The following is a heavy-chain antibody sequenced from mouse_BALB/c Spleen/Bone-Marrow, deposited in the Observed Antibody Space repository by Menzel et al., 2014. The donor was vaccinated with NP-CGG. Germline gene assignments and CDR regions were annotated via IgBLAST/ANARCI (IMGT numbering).Heavy chain of an antibody. CDR3: TRDPFYYGSSYAMDY. J-gene: IGHJ4*01. V-gene: IGHV5-6-4*01. CDR2: ISSGGSYT. Sequence: EVQGVESGGGLVKPGGSLKLSCAASGFTFSSYTMSWVRQTPEKRLEWDATISSGGSYTYYPDSVKGRFTISRDNAKNTLYLQMSSLKSEDTAMYYCTRDPFYYGSSYAMDYWGQGTSVTVSS. D-gene: IGHD1-1*01. CDR1: GFTFSSYT.